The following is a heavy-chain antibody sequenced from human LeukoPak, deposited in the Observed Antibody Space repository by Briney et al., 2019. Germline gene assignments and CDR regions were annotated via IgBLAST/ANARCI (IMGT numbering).Heavy chain of an antibody. CDR1: GFTFSNAW. V-gene: IGHV3-15*01. CDR2: IKSKTDGGTT. J-gene: IGHJ1*01. CDR3: TTDPPGRVGIVVVP. D-gene: IGHD2-2*01. Sequence: PGGSLRLSCAASGFTFSNAWMSWVRQAPGKGLEWVGRIKSKTDGGTTDYAAPVKGRFTISRDDSKNTLYLQMNSLKTEDTAVYYCTTDPPGRVGIVVVPWGQGTLVTVSS.